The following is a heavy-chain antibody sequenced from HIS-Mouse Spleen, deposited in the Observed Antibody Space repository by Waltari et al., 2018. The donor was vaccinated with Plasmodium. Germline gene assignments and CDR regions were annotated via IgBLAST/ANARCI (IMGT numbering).Heavy chain of an antibody. CDR2: FNPNSGGR. CDR3: ARVLGYKAAAGTFVEYFQH. D-gene: IGHD6-13*01. Sequence: QVQLVQSGAEVKKPGASVKVSCKASGYTFTGYYMHWVRQAPGQGLEWMRWFNPNSGGRNVAQKFQGRVTMTREPSISTAYMELSRLRSDDTAVYYCARVLGYKAAAGTFVEYFQHWGQGTLVTVSS. J-gene: IGHJ1*01. CDR1: GYTFTGYY. V-gene: IGHV1-2*02.